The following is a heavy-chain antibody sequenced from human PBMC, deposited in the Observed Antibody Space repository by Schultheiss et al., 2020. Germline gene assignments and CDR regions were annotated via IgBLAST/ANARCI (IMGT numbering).Heavy chain of an antibody. CDR2: IYASGST. J-gene: IGHJ4*02. CDR3: ARDTTKYYDILTGYYWGGTLDY. D-gene: IGHD3-9*01. CDR1: GGSISSGSYY. V-gene: IGHV4-61*02. Sequence: SETLSLTCTVSGGSISSGSYYWTWIRQPVGKGLEWIGRIYASGSTNYNPSLKSRVTISVDTSKNQFSLQLSSVTAADTAVYYCARDTTKYYDILTGYYWGGTLDYWGQGTLVTVSS.